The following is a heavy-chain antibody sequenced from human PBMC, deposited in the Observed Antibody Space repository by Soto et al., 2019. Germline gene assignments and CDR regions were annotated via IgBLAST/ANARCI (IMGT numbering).Heavy chain of an antibody. CDR1: GGTFSSYS. J-gene: IGHJ6*02. Sequence: SVKVSCKASGGTFSSYSISWVRQAPGQGLEWMGGIIPIFGTANYAQKFQGRVTITADKSTSTAYMELSSLRSEDTAVYYCARGRRLARGYYGMDVWGQGTTVTVSS. CDR3: ARGRRLARGYYGMDV. CDR2: IIPIFGTA. V-gene: IGHV1-69*06. D-gene: IGHD5-12*01.